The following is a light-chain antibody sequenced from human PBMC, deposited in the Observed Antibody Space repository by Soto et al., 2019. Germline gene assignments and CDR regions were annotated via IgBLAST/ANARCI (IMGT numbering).Light chain of an antibody. Sequence: EIVLTQSPATLSVSPGERATLSCRARQSVSSYLAWYQQKPGQAPRLLIYDASNRATGIPARFSGSGSGTDFNLTIRSLEPEAFAVYYCQQRSNWPPLTFGGGTKVEIK. J-gene: IGKJ4*01. CDR2: DAS. CDR3: QQRSNWPPLT. V-gene: IGKV3-11*01. CDR1: QSVSSY.